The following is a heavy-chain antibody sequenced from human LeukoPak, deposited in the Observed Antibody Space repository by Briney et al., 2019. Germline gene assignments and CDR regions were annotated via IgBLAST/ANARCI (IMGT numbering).Heavy chain of an antibody. CDR2: INAGNGNT. V-gene: IGHV1-3*01. Sequence: GASVKVSCKASGYTFTSYAMHWVRQAPGQRLEWMGWINAGNGNTKYSQKFQGRVTITRDTSASTAYMELSSLRSEDTAVYYCARDTRQLDSIDYWGQGTLVTVSS. CDR1: GYTFTSYA. J-gene: IGHJ4*02. CDR3: ARDTRQLDSIDY. D-gene: IGHD6-13*01.